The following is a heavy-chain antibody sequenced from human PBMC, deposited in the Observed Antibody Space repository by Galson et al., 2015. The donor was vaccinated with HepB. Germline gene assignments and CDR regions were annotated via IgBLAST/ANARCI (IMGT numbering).Heavy chain of an antibody. CDR3: ARDQLTGTYDPYTDY. V-gene: IGHV1-18*04. D-gene: IGHD1-20*01. CDR2: ISAYNGNT. J-gene: IGHJ4*02. Sequence: SVKVSCKASGYTFTSYGISWVRQAPGQGLEWMGWISAYNGNTNYAQKLQGRVTMTTDTSTSTAYMELRSLRSDDTAVYYCARDQLTGTYDPYTDYWGQGTLVTVSS. CDR1: GYTFTSYG.